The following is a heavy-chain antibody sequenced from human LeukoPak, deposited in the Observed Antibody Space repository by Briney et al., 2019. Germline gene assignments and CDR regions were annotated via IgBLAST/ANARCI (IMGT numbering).Heavy chain of an antibody. Sequence: AGGSLRLSCAASGFTFSSYWMSWVRQAPGKGLEWVANIKQDGSEKYYVDSVKGRFTTSRDNAKNSLYLQMNSLRAEDTAVYYCARVRYYDFWSGYYVDYWGQGTLVTVSS. J-gene: IGHJ4*02. D-gene: IGHD3-3*01. CDR3: ARVRYYDFWSGYYVDY. V-gene: IGHV3-7*01. CDR1: GFTFSSYW. CDR2: IKQDGSEK.